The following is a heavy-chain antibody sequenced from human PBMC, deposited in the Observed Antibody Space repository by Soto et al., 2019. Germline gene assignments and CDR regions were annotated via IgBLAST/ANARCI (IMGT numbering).Heavy chain of an antibody. CDR1: GFTFSSYA. D-gene: IGHD3-9*01. J-gene: IGHJ4*02. CDR3: ARCTSMYLKRLLRYFEGDYYFDY. CDR2: ISGSGGST. V-gene: IGHV3-23*01. Sequence: GGSLRLSCAASGFTFSSYAMSWVRQAPGKGLEWVSAISGSGGSTYYADSVKGRFTISRDNSKNRLYLQMNSLRAEDTAVYYCARCTSMYLKRLLRYFEGDYYFDYWGQGTLVTVSS.